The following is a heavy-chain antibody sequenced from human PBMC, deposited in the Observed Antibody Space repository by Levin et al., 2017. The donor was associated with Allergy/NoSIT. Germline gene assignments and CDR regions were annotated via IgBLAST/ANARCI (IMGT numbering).Heavy chain of an antibody. J-gene: IGHJ6*02. CDR1: GFTFSSYG. Sequence: PGGSLRLSCAASGFTFSSYGMHWVRQAPGKGLEWVAVIWYDGSNKYYADSVKGRFTISRDNSKNTLYLQMNSLRAEDTAVYYCARPLTTVTAYYYYGMDVWGQGTTVTVSS. CDR2: IWYDGSNK. D-gene: IGHD4-17*01. V-gene: IGHV3-33*01. CDR3: ARPLTTVTAYYYYGMDV.